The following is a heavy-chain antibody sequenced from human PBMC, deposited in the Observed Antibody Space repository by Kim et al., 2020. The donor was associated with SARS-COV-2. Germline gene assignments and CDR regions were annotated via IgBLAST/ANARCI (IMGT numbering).Heavy chain of an antibody. Sequence: DSAKGSIIISRDNSKNTLYLQMNSMRAEDTAVYYCATVVFYYDAGYFKNWGQGTLVIVSS. V-gene: IGHV3-66*01. CDR3: ATVVFYYDAGYFKN. J-gene: IGHJ1*01. D-gene: IGHD3-22*01.